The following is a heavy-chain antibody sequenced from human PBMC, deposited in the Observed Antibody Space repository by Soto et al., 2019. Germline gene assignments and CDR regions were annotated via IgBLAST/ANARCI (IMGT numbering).Heavy chain of an antibody. CDR2: IKTRADGGTA. Sequence: VQLVESGGGLVKPGESLTLSCAASGFTFSNAWMSWVRQAPGKGLEWVGRIKTRADGGTADYAAPVQVRFTISRDDLTNTLYLHMNSLKTEDTAVYYCTTDIRWELPPSDHWGQGTLVTVSS. CDR1: GFTFSNAW. D-gene: IGHD1-26*01. CDR3: TTDIRWELPPSDH. V-gene: IGHV3-15*01. J-gene: IGHJ4*02.